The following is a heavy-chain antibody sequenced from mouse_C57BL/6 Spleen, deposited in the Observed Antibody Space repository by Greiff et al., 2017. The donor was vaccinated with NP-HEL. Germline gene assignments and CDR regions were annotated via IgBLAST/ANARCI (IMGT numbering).Heavy chain of an antibody. CDR3: AREGYDYAMDY. CDR2: IYPGDGDT. V-gene: IGHV1-82*01. D-gene: IGHD3-1*01. Sequence: VQLQQSGPELVKPGASVKISCKASGYAFSSSWMNWVKQRPGKGLEWIGRIYPGDGDTNYNGKFKGKATLTADKSSSTSYMQLSSLTSEDSAVYCCAREGYDYAMDYWGQGTSVTVSS. J-gene: IGHJ4*01. CDR1: GYAFSSSW.